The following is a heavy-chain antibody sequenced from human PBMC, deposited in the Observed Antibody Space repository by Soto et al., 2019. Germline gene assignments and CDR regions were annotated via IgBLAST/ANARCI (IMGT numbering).Heavy chain of an antibody. CDR3: ARRKGSSAGFDY. CDR1: GGSISSGAYY. J-gene: IGHJ4*02. V-gene: IGHV4-31*03. CDR2: ISYSGNT. D-gene: IGHD6-6*01. Sequence: SETLSLTCSVSGGSISSGAYYWNWIRQHPGKGLEWIGYISYSGNTYYNPSLKSRLTMSLDTSKNKFSLRLSSMTAADTAVYYCARRKGSSAGFDYWGQGALVTVS.